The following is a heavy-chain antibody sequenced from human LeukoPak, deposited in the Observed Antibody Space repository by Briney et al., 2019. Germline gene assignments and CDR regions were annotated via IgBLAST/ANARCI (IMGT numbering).Heavy chain of an antibody. Sequence: SETLSLTCTVSGGSISGTLYYWGWIRQPPGKGLEWIGYIFYSGSTYYNPSLKSRVTISVDTSKNQFSLKLSSVTAADTAVYYCARETPHCSSASCYTYWGQGTLVTVSS. V-gene: IGHV4-30-4*08. CDR3: ARETPHCSSASCYTY. CDR1: GGSISGTLYY. J-gene: IGHJ4*02. D-gene: IGHD2-2*02. CDR2: IFYSGST.